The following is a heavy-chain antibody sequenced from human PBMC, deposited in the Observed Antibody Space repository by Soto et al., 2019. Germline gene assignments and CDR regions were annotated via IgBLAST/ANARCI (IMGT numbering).Heavy chain of an antibody. D-gene: IGHD3-22*01. CDR3: AKDYYYDSSGYYYYYYGVDV. V-gene: IGHV3-23*01. Sequence: LRLSCAASGFTFSSYAMSWVRQAPGKGPEWVSAVTGRGINTYYADSVKGRFTISRDNSKNTLYLQMNGLRAEDTALYYCAKDYYYDSSGYYYYYYGVDVWGQGTTVTVSS. J-gene: IGHJ6*02. CDR1: GFTFSSYA. CDR2: VTGRGINT.